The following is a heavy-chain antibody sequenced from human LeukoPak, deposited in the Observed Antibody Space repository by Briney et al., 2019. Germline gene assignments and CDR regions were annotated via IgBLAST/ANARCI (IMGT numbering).Heavy chain of an antibody. CDR3: ASLVGATTSFDY. D-gene: IGHD1-26*01. V-gene: IGHV1-18*01. J-gene: IGHJ4*02. Sequence: ASVKVSCKASGYTFTSYGISWVRQAPGQGLEWMGWISAYNGNTNYAQNLQGRVTMTTDTSTSTAYMELRSLTSGDTAVYYCASLVGATTSFDYWGQGTLVTVSS. CDR2: ISAYNGNT. CDR1: GYTFTSYG.